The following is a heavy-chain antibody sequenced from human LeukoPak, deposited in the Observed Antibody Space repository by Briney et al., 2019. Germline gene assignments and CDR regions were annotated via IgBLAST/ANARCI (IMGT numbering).Heavy chain of an antibody. Sequence: GGSLRLSCAASRFTFSTYWMHWVRQAPGKGLVWVSRINSDGSSTDYADSVKGRFTISRDNAKNTLYLQMNSLRAEDTAVYYCARMAGFGESFDYWGQGTLVTVSS. D-gene: IGHD3-10*01. CDR2: INSDGSST. J-gene: IGHJ4*02. CDR1: RFTFSTYW. V-gene: IGHV3-74*01. CDR3: ARMAGFGESFDY.